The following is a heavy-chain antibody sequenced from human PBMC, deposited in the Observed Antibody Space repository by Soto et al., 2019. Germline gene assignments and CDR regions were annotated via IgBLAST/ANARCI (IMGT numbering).Heavy chain of an antibody. D-gene: IGHD6-25*01. CDR2: ISAYNGNT. CDR3: ARPAATRHFDY. J-gene: IGHJ4*02. CDR1: GFRFTCYC. Sequence: VPVKVSCKASGFRFTCYCMRWVRQAPGQGLEWMGWISAYNGNTNYAQKLQGRVTMTTDTSTSTAYMELRSLRSDDTAVYYCARPAATRHFDYWGQGTLVTVSS. V-gene: IGHV1-18*01.